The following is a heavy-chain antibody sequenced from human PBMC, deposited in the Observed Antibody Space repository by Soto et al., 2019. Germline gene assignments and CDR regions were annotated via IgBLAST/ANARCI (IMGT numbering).Heavy chain of an antibody. Sequence: QVQLVESGGGVVQPGRSLRLSCAASGVTFSSYAMHWVRQAPGKGLEWVAVISYDGSNKYYADSVKGRFTISRDNSKNTLYLQMNSLRAEDTAVYYCARVGRHSSSPKGGFDYWGQGTLATVSS. J-gene: IGHJ4*02. V-gene: IGHV3-30-3*01. D-gene: IGHD6-6*01. CDR2: ISYDGSNK. CDR3: ARVGRHSSSPKGGFDY. CDR1: GVTFSSYA.